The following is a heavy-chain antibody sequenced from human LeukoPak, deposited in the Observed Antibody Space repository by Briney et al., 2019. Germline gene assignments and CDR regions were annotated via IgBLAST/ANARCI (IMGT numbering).Heavy chain of an antibody. CDR2: IYYSGST. J-gene: IGHJ4*02. Sequence: SETLSLTCTVSGGSISSSSYYWGWIRPPPGKGLEWIGSIYYSGSTYYNPSLKSRVTISVDTSKNQFSLKLSSVTAADTAVYYCARPNYYDSSGLWFFDYWGQGTLVTVSS. D-gene: IGHD3-22*01. V-gene: IGHV4-39*01. CDR1: GGSISSSSYY. CDR3: ARPNYYDSSGLWFFDY.